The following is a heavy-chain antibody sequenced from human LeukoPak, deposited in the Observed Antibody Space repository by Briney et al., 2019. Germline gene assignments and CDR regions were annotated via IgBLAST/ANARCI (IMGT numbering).Heavy chain of an antibody. Sequence: SLRLSCTASGFTFGDYAMSWVRQAPGKGLEWVGFIRSKAYGGTTEYAASVKGRFTISRDDSKSIAYLQMNSLKTEDTAVYYCTRDGFWSGPNPDAFDIWGQGTMVTVSS. J-gene: IGHJ3*02. V-gene: IGHV3-49*04. CDR1: GFTFGDYA. CDR2: IRSKAYGGTT. D-gene: IGHD3-3*01. CDR3: TRDGFWSGPNPDAFDI.